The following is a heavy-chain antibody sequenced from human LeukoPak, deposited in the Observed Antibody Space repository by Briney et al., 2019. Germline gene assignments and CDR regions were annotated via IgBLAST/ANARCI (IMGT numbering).Heavy chain of an antibody. CDR2: INHSGST. V-gene: IGHV4-34*01. Sequence: SETLSLTCAVYGGSFSGYYWSWIRQPPGKGLEWIGEINHSGSTNYNPSLKSRVTISVDKSKNQFSLKLSSVTAADTAVYYCARDRPLYYYDSSGYYLHAFDIWGQGTMVTVSS. CDR3: ARDRPLYYYDSSGYYLHAFDI. CDR1: GGSFSGYY. J-gene: IGHJ3*02. D-gene: IGHD3-22*01.